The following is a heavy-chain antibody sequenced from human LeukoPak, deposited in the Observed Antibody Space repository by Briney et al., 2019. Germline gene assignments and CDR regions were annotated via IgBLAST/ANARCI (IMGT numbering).Heavy chain of an antibody. Sequence: GGSLRLSCAASGFTVSSSYMSWVRQAPGKGLEWVSVIYSGGSTYYADSVKGRFTISRDNSKNTLYLQMNSLRAEDTAVYYCARAGGYSYGFDYWGQGTLVTVSS. CDR3: ARAGGYSYGFDY. D-gene: IGHD5-18*01. V-gene: IGHV3-53*01. CDR2: IYSGGST. J-gene: IGHJ4*02. CDR1: GFTVSSSY.